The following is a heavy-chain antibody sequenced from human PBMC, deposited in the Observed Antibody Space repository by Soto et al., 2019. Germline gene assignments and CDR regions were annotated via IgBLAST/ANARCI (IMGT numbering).Heavy chain of an antibody. CDR1: GFTVSSNY. Sequence: GGSLRLSCAASGFTVSSNYMSWVRQAPGKGLEWVSVIYSGGSTYYADSVKGRFTISRDNSKNTLYLQMNSLRAEDTAVYYCARESPNPYYYYGMDVWGQGTTVTVSS. CDR2: IYSGGST. V-gene: IGHV3-53*01. J-gene: IGHJ6*02. CDR3: ARESPNPYYYYGMDV.